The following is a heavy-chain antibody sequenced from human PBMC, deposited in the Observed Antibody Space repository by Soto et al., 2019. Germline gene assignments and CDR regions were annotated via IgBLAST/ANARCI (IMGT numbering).Heavy chain of an antibody. CDR1: GFTFSSYG. CDR2: SSATGAGT. J-gene: IGHJ4*02. V-gene: IGHV3-23*01. Sequence: EVQLLESGGGLVQPGGSLRLSCAASGFTFSSYGMTRDRQAPGKGLEWVSFSSATGAGTYYADSVKGRFTISRDNSKNTLYLQMTSLRADDTAVYYCAKDRRAGGNYGFDSDFWGQGALVIVSS. D-gene: IGHD1-7*01. CDR3: AKDRRAGGNYGFDSDF.